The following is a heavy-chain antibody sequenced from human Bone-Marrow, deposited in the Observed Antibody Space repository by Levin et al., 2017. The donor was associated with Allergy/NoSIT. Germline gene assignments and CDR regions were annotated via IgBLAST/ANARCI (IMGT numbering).Heavy chain of an antibody. CDR2: INDGGDTT. V-gene: IGHV3-23*01. CDR1: GFVFSNYA. CDR3: ATGGDGHWWFDV. Sequence: GGSLRLSCEVSGFVFSNYAMSWVRQAPGKRPEWVSTINDGGDTTYYADAVKGRVTISRDSGTNTLYLQMTSLRVEDTALYYCATGGDGHWWFDVWGQGTQVTVSS. D-gene: IGHD5-24*01. J-gene: IGHJ5*02.